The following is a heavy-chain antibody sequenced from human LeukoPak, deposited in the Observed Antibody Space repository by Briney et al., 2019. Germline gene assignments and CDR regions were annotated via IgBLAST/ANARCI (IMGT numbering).Heavy chain of an antibody. CDR3: ARGSSSSLPA. D-gene: IGHD6-13*01. V-gene: IGHV3-21*01. CDR1: GFTFSSYS. Sequence: GGSLRLACAASGFTFSSYSMNWVRQAPGKGLEWVSSISSSSSYIYYADSVRGRFTISRDNAKNSLYLQMNSLRAEDTAVYYCARGSSSSLPAGGQGTLVTVSS. J-gene: IGHJ4*02. CDR2: ISSSSSYI.